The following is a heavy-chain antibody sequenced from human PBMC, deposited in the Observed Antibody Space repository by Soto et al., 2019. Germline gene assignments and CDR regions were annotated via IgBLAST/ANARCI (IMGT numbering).Heavy chain of an antibody. CDR2: INSDGSST. CDR3: ARGRGWYWFDP. D-gene: IGHD6-19*01. Sequence: PXGGLRRACPASGFTFSSYWMHWVRQVPGKGLVWVSRINSDGSSTSFADSVKGRFTISRDNAKNTLYLQMNSLRAEDTAVYYCARGRGWYWFDPWGQGTPVTVSS. CDR1: GFTFSSYW. V-gene: IGHV3-74*01. J-gene: IGHJ5*02.